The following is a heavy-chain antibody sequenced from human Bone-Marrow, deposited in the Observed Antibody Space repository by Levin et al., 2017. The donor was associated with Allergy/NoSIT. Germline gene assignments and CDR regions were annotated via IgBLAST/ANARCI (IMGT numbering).Heavy chain of an antibody. D-gene: IGHD2-2*01. V-gene: IGHV6-1*01. CDR1: GDSVSSNSAA. J-gene: IGHJ3*02. Sequence: SETLSLTCAISGDSVSSNSAAWNWIRQSPSRGLEWLGRTYYRSKWYNDYAVSVKSRITINPDTSKNQFSLQLNSVTPEDTAVYYCARDLGYCSSTSCYGGAFDIWGQGTMVTVSS. CDR3: ARDLGYCSSTSCYGGAFDI. CDR2: TYYRSKWYN.